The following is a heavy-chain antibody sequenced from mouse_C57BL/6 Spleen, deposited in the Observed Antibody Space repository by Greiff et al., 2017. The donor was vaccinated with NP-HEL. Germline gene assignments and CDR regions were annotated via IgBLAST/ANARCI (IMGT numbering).Heavy chain of an antibody. Sequence: VKLQESGPELVKPGASVKISCKASGYAFSSSWMNWVKQRPGKGLEWIGRIYPGDGDTNYNGKFKGKATLTADKSSSTAYMQLSSLTSEDSAVYFCATGPYYYGSSYGYFDVWGTGTTVTVSS. D-gene: IGHD1-1*01. J-gene: IGHJ1*03. CDR3: ATGPYYYGSSYGYFDV. CDR2: IYPGDGDT. CDR1: GYAFSSSW. V-gene: IGHV1-82*01.